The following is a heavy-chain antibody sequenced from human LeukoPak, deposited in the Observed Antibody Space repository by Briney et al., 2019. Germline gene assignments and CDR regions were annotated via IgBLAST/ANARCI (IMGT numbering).Heavy chain of an antibody. J-gene: IGHJ4*02. Sequence: GGSLRLSCAASGFTFKIYWMHWVRQDPGKGLVWVSHIKSDGSSTIYADSVKGRFMISRDNGKNTLYLQMNSLRAEDTAVYYCARDLTDHDSWGQGTLVTVSS. CDR3: ARDLTDHDS. V-gene: IGHV3-74*01. CDR1: GFTFKIYW. CDR2: IKSDGSST. D-gene: IGHD4-11*01.